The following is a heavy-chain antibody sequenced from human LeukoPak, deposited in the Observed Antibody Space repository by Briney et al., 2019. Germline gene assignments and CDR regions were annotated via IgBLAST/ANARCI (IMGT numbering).Heavy chain of an antibody. D-gene: IGHD3-22*01. CDR3: ARTAYYYEHYN. J-gene: IGHJ4*02. CDR1: GFTFRSYG. CDR2: ISGSGGRT. V-gene: IGHV3-23*01. Sequence: GGSLRLSCAASGFTFRSYGMSWVHQAPGKGLEWVSGISGSGGRTFYADSVKGRFTISRDKSKNTLYLQMNSLRAEDTAVYYCARTAYYYEHYNWGQGTLVTVSS.